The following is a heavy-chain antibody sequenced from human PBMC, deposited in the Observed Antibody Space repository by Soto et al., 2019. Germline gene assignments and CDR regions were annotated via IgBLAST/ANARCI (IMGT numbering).Heavy chain of an antibody. D-gene: IGHD1-26*01. CDR2: ISSSSSYI. J-gene: IGHJ4*02. V-gene: IGHV3-21*01. Sequence: GGSLRLSCAASGFTFSSYSMNWVRQAPWKGLEWVSSISSSSSYIYYADSVKGRFTISRDNAKNSLYLQMNSLRAEDTAVYYCARDGLRRERSAYFDYWGQGTLVTVSS. CDR1: GFTFSSYS. CDR3: ARDGLRRERSAYFDY.